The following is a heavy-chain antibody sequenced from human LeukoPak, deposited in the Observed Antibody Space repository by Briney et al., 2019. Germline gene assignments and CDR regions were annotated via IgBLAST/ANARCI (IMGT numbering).Heavy chain of an antibody. J-gene: IGHJ4*02. Sequence: ASGKVSYKPSGYSFTSYAMNWVRQAPGPGGECVGRINTNTGNPTYAQGFTGRFVFSLDTSVSTAYLQISSLKAEDTAVYYCARDPLEMATTPFDYWGQGTLVTVSS. CDR3: ARDPLEMATTPFDY. V-gene: IGHV7-4-1*02. D-gene: IGHD5-24*01. CDR2: INTNTGNP. CDR1: GYSFTSYA.